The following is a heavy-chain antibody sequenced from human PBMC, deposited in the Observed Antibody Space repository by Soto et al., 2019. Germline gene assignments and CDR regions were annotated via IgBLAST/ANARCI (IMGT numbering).Heavy chain of an antibody. D-gene: IGHD5-12*01. V-gene: IGHV1-18*01. Sequence: QVQLVQSGAEVKKPGASVKVSCKASGYTFTSYGISWVRQAPGQGLEWMGWISAYNGNTNYAQKLQGRVTMTTDTSTSTAYMELRSLRSDDTAVYYCARVDSGYDYASYYYYYDMDVWGKGTTVTVSS. CDR3: ARVDSGYDYASYYYYYDMDV. CDR1: GYTFTSYG. J-gene: IGHJ6*03. CDR2: ISAYNGNT.